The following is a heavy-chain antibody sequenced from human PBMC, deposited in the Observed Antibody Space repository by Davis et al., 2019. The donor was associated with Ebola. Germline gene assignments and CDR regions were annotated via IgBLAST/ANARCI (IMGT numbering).Heavy chain of an antibody. CDR3: ARQNFCGGACSGWYFHL. D-gene: IGHD2-21*02. V-gene: IGHV5-10-1*01. Sequence: GESLKISCKGSGYSFTSYWISWVRQMPGKGLEWMGRIDSSESYTNYSPSFQGHVTISADKSISTAYLQWSSLKTSDTAMYYCARQNFCGGACSGWYFHLWGRGTLVTVS. CDR2: IDSSESYT. J-gene: IGHJ2*01. CDR1: GYSFTSYW.